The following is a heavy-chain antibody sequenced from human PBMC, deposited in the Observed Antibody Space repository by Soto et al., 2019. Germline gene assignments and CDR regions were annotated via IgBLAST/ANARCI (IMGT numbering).Heavy chain of an antibody. J-gene: IGHJ4*02. D-gene: IGHD1-26*01. CDR2: MNPNSGNT. CDR1: GYTFTSYD. V-gene: IGHV1-8*01. Sequence: ASVKVSCKASGYTFTSYDINWVRQATGQGLEWMGWMNPNSGNTGYAQKFQGRVTMTRNTSISTAYMELSSLRSEDTAVYYCARGRKQRATQYFAYWGQRTLVTVSS. CDR3: ARGRKQRATQYFAY.